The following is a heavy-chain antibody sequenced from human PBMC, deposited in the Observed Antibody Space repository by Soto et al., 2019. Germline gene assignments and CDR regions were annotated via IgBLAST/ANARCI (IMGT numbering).Heavy chain of an antibody. J-gene: IGHJ6*02. D-gene: IGHD6-13*01. CDR2: IYFSGST. CDR1: GGSISSGDYY. V-gene: IGHV4-30-4*01. Sequence: QVQLQESGPGLVKPSQTLSLTCTVSGGSISSGDYYWSWIRQPPGKGLEWIGYIYFSGSTYYNPSLKSRVTISVDTSKNQFSLKLSSVTAADTAVYYCAREISIAAAGPTRNYYYGMDVWGQGTTVTVSS. CDR3: AREISIAAAGPTRNYYYGMDV.